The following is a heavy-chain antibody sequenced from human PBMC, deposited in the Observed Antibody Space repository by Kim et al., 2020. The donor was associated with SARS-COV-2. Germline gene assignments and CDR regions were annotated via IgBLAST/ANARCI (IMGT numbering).Heavy chain of an antibody. J-gene: IGHJ2*01. D-gene: IGHD2-2*01. CDR2: INHSGST. Sequence: SETLSLTCAVYGGSFSGYYWSWIRQPPGKGLEWIGEINHSGSTNYNPSLKSRVTISVDTTKNQFSLNLSSVTAADTAVYYCARNLRVVPAATPGWYFDLWGRGTLVTVSS. CDR3: ARNLRVVPAATPGWYFDL. CDR1: GGSFSGYY. V-gene: IGHV4-34*01.